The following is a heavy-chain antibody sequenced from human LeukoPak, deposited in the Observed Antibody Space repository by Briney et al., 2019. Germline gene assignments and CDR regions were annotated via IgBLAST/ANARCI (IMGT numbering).Heavy chain of an antibody. J-gene: IGHJ5*02. CDR2: INLNSGGT. CDR3: ARVTVPSASWFDP. V-gene: IGHV1-2*02. Sequence: ASVKVSCKASGYTFTGYYMHWVRQAPGQGLEWMGWINLNSGGTNYAQKFQGRVTMTRDTSISTAYMELSRLRSDDTAVYYCARVTVPSASWFDPWGQGTPVTVSS. CDR1: GYTFTGYY. D-gene: IGHD4-11*01.